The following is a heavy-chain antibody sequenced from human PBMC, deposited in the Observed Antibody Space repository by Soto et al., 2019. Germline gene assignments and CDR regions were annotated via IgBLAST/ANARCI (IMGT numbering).Heavy chain of an antibody. CDR3: AKDQNYYGSGSYYNY. CDR2: ISGSGGGT. D-gene: IGHD3-10*01. CDR1: GFTFSSYA. J-gene: IGHJ4*02. Sequence: EVQLLESGGGLVQPGGSPRLSCAASGFTFSSYAMSWVRQAPGKGLEWVSTISGSGGGTYYADSVKGRFTISRDNSKNTLYLQMNSLRVEDTAVYYCAKDQNYYGSGSYYNYWGQGALVTVAS. V-gene: IGHV3-23*01.